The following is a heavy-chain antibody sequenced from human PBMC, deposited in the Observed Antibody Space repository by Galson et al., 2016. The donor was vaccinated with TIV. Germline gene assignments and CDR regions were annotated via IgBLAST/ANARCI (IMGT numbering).Heavy chain of an antibody. J-gene: IGHJ4*02. CDR2: IIPIFGTT. CDR3: ARANSGYELAPQDY. Sequence: SVKVSCKASGGTFSSYAFSWVRQAPGQGPECLGGIIPIFGTTSYAWKFQGRVTITTDGSTNTVYMELANLRPDDTAVYFCARANSGYELAPQDYWGQGTLVTVSS. V-gene: IGHV1-69*05. CDR1: GGTFSSYA. D-gene: IGHD5-12*01.